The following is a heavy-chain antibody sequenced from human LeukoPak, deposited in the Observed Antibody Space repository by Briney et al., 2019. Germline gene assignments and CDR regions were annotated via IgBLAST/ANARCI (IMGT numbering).Heavy chain of an antibody. J-gene: IGHJ4*02. CDR3: ASTLPVGTTLSRYYFDY. Sequence: ASVKVSCKASGGTFSSYAIIWVRQAPGQGLEWMGGIIPIFGTANYAQKFQGRVTITTDESTSTAYMELSSLRSEDTAVYYCASTLPVGTTLSRYYFDYWGQGTLVTVSS. CDR1: GGTFSSYA. D-gene: IGHD1-7*01. CDR2: IIPIFGTA. V-gene: IGHV1-69*05.